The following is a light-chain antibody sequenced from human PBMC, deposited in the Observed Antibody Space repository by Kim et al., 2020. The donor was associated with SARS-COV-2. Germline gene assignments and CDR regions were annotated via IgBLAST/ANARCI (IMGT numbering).Light chain of an antibody. CDR2: DVT. CDR1: SSDLGDYNY. V-gene: IGLV2-14*03. J-gene: IGLJ2*01. CDR3: SSYTSSSTL. Sequence: QSALTQXASVSGSPGQSITISCTGTSSDLGDYNYVSWYQQHPGNAPQLIISDVTKRPSGVSNRFSGSKSAYTASLTISGLQAEDEAYYYCSSYTSSSTLFGGGTQLTVL.